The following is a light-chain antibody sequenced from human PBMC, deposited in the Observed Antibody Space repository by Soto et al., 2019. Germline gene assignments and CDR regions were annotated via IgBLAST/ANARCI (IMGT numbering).Light chain of an antibody. CDR1: QSVSSSY. Sequence: EIVLTQSPGTLSLSPGERATLSCRASQSVSSSYLAWYQQKPGQAPRLLIYGASSRATGIPDRFSGSGSGTDFTLTISRLEPEDFAVYYCTQYGRSPWTFGQGTKVEIK. J-gene: IGKJ1*01. CDR2: GAS. V-gene: IGKV3-20*01. CDR3: TQYGRSPWT.